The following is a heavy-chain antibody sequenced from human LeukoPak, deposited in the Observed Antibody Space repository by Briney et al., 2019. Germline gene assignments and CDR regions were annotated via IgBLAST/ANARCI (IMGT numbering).Heavy chain of an antibody. CDR1: GYSFTSYW. J-gene: IGHJ5*02. D-gene: IGHD3-10*01. CDR2: IYPGDSDT. Sequence: GESPKITCKGSGYSFTSYWIGWVRQMPGKGLEWMGIIYPGDSDTRYSPSFQGQVTIPADKSISTAYLQWSSLKASDTAMYYCARRGYYYGPGSYYNGGVDWFDPWGQGTLVPVSS. V-gene: IGHV5-51*01. CDR3: ARRGYYYGPGSYYNGGVDWFDP.